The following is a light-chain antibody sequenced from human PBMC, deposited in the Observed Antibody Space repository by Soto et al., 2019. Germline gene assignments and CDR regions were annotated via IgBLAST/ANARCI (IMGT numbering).Light chain of an antibody. J-gene: IGKJ1*01. CDR2: WSS. V-gene: IGKV4-1*01. CDR3: QQYYGTPWT. Sequence: DIVMTQSPDSLAVSLGERATINCKSSQSVLYSPNNKNYLAWFQQKAGQPPKLLIYWSSIRESGVPDRFSGSGSGADFTLTISSLQAEDVAVYYCQQYYGTPWTFGQGTKVDIK. CDR1: QSVLYSPNNKNY.